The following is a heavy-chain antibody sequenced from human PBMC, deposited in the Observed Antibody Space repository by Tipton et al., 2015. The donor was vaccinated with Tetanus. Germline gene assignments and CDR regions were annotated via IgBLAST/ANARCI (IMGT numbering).Heavy chain of an antibody. J-gene: IGHJ2*01. V-gene: IGHV4-31*03. CDR1: GGSISSGGYY. CDR3: ARDPAVLRFLEWLPDWYFAL. Sequence: TLSLTCTVSGGSISSGGYYWTWIRQHPGKGLEWIGNIYHRGSTCYNPSLKSRVTISVDTSKNQFSLKLSSVTAADTAVYYCARDPAVLRFLEWLPDWYFALWGRGTLVTVSS. CDR2: IYHRGST. D-gene: IGHD3-3*01.